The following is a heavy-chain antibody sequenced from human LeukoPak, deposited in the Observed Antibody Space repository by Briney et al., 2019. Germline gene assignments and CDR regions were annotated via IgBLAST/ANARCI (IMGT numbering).Heavy chain of an antibody. J-gene: IGHJ3*02. D-gene: IGHD4/OR15-4a*01. CDR3: ASTCSAWCLHAFDI. CDR2: LYYSGSA. CDR1: GDSVNSDNYY. Sequence: SETLSLTCTVSGDSVNSDNYYWGWIRQPPGKGLEWIGSLYYSGSAYYNPSLKSRVTISIDSFKNQFSLKLTSVTAADTAVYYCASTCSAWCLHAFDIWGPGTMVPVSS. V-gene: IGHV4-39*07.